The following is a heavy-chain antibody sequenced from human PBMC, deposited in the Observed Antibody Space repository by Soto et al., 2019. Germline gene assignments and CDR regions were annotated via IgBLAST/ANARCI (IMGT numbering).Heavy chain of an antibody. D-gene: IGHD3-10*01. Sequence: QVQLVQSGAEVKKPGSSVKVSCKASGGTFSSYTISWVRQAPGQGLEWMGRIIPILGIANYAQKFQGRVTITADKSTSRAYMQLSSLRSEDTAVYYCATSDGTGTTTDSAFDIWGQGTMVTVSS. J-gene: IGHJ3*02. CDR1: GGTFSSYT. V-gene: IGHV1-69*02. CDR3: ATSDGTGTTTDSAFDI. CDR2: IIPILGIA.